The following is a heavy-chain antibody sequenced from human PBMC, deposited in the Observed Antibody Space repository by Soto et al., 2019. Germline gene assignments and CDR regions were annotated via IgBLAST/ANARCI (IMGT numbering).Heavy chain of an antibody. CDR3: ARDGKVGATKTDYDYGMDV. D-gene: IGHD1-26*01. CDR1: GGSISSSNW. V-gene: IGHV4-4*02. Sequence: QVQLQESGPGLVKPSGTLSLTCAVSGGSISSSNWWSWVRQPPGKGLEWIGEIYHSGSTNYNPSLKSRVTISVDKSKNQFSLKLSSVTAADTAVYYCARDGKVGATKTDYDYGMDVWGQGTTVTVSS. CDR2: IYHSGST. J-gene: IGHJ6*02.